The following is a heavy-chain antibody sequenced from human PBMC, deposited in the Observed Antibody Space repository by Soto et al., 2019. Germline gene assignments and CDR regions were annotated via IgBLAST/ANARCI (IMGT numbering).Heavy chain of an antibody. Sequence: PGGALGLSCAPPGFPFSSYAMRWGRQAPRKGLEWVSAISGSGGSTYYADSVRGRFTISRDTAKNSLYLQVNSLRAEDTAVYFCMRDYCSGGTCYPCLDYRGQGTLVTLSS. CDR2: ISGSGGST. D-gene: IGHD2-15*01. CDR1: GFPFSSYA. J-gene: IGHJ4*02. CDR3: MRDYCSGGTCYPCLDY. V-gene: IGHV3-23*01.